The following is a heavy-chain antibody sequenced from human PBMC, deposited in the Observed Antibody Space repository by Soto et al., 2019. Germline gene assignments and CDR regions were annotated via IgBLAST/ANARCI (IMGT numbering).Heavy chain of an antibody. CDR2: ISWNSGSI. J-gene: IGHJ4*02. D-gene: IGHD1-26*01. CDR1: GFTFDDYA. Sequence: GGSLRLSCAASGFTFDDYAMHWVRQAPGKGLEWVSGISWNSGSIGYADSVKGRFTISRDNAKNSLYLQMNSLRAEDTALYYCAKGHSSDYYWGQGTLVTVSS. V-gene: IGHV3-9*01. CDR3: AKGHSSDYY.